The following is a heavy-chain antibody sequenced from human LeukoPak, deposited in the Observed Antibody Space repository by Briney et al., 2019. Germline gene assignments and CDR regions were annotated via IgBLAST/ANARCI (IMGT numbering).Heavy chain of an antibody. CDR2: IYYSGST. Sequence: SETLSLTCTVSGGSISSYYWSWIRQPPGKGLELIGYIYYSGSTNYNPSLKSRVTISIDTSRNQFSMNLNSVTAADTAVYYCAKGAGPPWFDPWGQGTLVTVSS. CDR1: GGSISSYY. D-gene: IGHD6-19*01. CDR3: AKGAGPPWFDP. V-gene: IGHV4-59*08. J-gene: IGHJ5*02.